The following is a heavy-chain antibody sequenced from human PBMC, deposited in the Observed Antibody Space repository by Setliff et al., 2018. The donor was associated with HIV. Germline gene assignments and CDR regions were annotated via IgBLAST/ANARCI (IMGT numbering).Heavy chain of an antibody. CDR3: ARDAPTVYANGWFDP. V-gene: IGHV4-38-2*02. J-gene: IGHJ5*02. Sequence: PSETLSLTCAVSGYSISSGYYWGWIRQPPGKGPQWIGSIYHSGGTYYNPSLKSRVTMSVDTSKNQFSLKLSSVTAADTAVYYCARDAPTVYANGWFDPWGQGTLVTVSS. CDR2: IYHSGGT. D-gene: IGHD2-8*01. CDR1: GYSISSGYY.